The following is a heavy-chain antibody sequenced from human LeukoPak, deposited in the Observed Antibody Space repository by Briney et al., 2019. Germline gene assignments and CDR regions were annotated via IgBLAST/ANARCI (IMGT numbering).Heavy chain of an antibody. J-gene: IGHJ3*02. Sequence: GGSLRLSCAASGFTFSAFAMHWVRQAPGKGLEWVAVILYDGSNKYYADSVKGRLTISRDNSKNTLSLQVNSLRSEDTAVYFCAKGDYGGNSHTFDIRGQGTMVTVSS. V-gene: IGHV3-30*18. CDR3: AKGDYGGNSHTFDI. CDR1: GFTFSAFA. D-gene: IGHD4-23*01. CDR2: ILYDGSNK.